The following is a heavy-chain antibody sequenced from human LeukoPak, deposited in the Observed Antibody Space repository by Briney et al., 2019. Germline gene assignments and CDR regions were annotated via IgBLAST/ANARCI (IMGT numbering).Heavy chain of an antibody. D-gene: IGHD1-26*01. CDR2: ISSSSSTI. CDR3: ARVGGGVGVTLDY. J-gene: IGHJ4*02. Sequence: GGSLRLSCAASGFTFSSYSMNWVRQAPGKGLEWVSYISSSSSTIYYADSVKGRFTISRDNSKNTLYLQMNSLRAEDTAVYYCARVGGGVGVTLDYWGQGTLVTVSS. CDR1: GFTFSSYS. V-gene: IGHV3-48*01.